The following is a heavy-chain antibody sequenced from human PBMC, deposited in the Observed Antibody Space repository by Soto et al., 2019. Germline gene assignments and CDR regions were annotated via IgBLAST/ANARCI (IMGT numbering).Heavy chain of an antibody. Sequence: SETLSLTCTVSGGSINNYYWSWIRQPPGKGLQWIGYIYYTGGTNYNPSLKSRVTISVDTSKNQFSLRLSSVTAADTALYYCARGLDYYDGSTHAFDIWGQGTMVT. D-gene: IGHD3-22*01. CDR1: GGSINNYY. CDR3: ARGLDYYDGSTHAFDI. V-gene: IGHV4-59*01. J-gene: IGHJ3*02. CDR2: IYYTGGT.